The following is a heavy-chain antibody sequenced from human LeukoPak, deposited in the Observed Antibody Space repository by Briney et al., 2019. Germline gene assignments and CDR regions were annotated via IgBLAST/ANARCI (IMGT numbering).Heavy chain of an antibody. CDR3: ARANRGYSGYYFDY. Sequence: ASVKVSCKVSGYTFTGYYMHWVRQAPGQGLEWMGRINPNSGGTNYAQKFQGRVTMTRDTSISTAYMELSRLRSDDTAVYYCARANRGYSGYYFDYWGQGTLVTVSS. D-gene: IGHD5-12*01. V-gene: IGHV1-2*06. CDR1: GYTFTGYY. CDR2: INPNSGGT. J-gene: IGHJ4*02.